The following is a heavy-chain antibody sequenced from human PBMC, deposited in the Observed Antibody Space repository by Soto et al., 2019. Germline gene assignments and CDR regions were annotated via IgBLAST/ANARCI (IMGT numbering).Heavy chain of an antibody. D-gene: IGHD2-2*01. Sequence: RASVKVSCKASGGTFSSYAISWVRQAPGQGLEWMGGIIPIFGTANYAQKFQGRVTITADESTSTAYMELSSLRSEDTAVYYCARNLGYCSSTSCPPDVYYYYGMDVWGQGTTVTVSS. CDR2: IIPIFGTA. J-gene: IGHJ6*02. V-gene: IGHV1-69*13. CDR1: GGTFSSYA. CDR3: ARNLGYCSSTSCPPDVYYYYGMDV.